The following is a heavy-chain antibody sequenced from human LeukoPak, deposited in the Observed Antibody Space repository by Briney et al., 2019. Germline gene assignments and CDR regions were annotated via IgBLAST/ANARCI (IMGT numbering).Heavy chain of an antibody. Sequence: ASVKVSCKASGYTFSSYGISWVRQAPGQGLEWMGWISGYNDNTKYYAQKLQGRVTMTTDTSTSTAYMELRSLRSDDTAVYYGARDTKRSRARWENLGFDPWGQGTLVTVSS. CDR3: ARDTKRSRARWENLGFDP. CDR1: GYTFSSYG. J-gene: IGHJ5*02. D-gene: IGHD1-26*01. CDR2: ISGYNDNT. V-gene: IGHV1-18*01.